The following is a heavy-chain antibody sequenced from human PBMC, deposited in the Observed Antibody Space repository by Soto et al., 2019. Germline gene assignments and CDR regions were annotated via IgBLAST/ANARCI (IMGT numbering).Heavy chain of an antibody. J-gene: IGHJ6*02. CDR3: ARQPVGPDYAMDD. Sequence: QMQLVESGGGVVQPGTSLRLSCAASGFDFSSYGMHWVRQTPCKGLEWVAVIGFDGGGRYYADSVKGRFNTSRDKSTKMMSLQMDMLRARDTAVYYCARQPVGPDYAMDDCGQGITVTVSS. CDR1: GFDFSSYG. CDR2: IGFDGGGR. D-gene: IGHD1-26*01. V-gene: IGHV3-33*01.